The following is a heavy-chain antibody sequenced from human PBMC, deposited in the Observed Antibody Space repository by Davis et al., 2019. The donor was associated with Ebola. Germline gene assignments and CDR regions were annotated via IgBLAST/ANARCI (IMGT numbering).Heavy chain of an antibody. V-gene: IGHV1-18*01. J-gene: IGHJ3*02. CDR3: ARSVYSSGWDDAFDI. Sequence: ASVKVSCKASGYTFTSYGISWVRQAPGQGLEWMGWISAYNGNTNYAQKLQGRVTMTTDTSTSTAYMELRSLRSDDTAVYYCARSVYSSGWDDAFDIWGQGTMVTVSS. D-gene: IGHD6-19*01. CDR2: ISAYNGNT. CDR1: GYTFTSYG.